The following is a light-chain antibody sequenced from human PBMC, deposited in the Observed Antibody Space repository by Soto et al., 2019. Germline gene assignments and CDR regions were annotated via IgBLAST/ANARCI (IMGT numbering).Light chain of an antibody. V-gene: IGLV1-51*01. CDR3: GTWDSSLSAVV. CDR1: SSNIGNKY. J-gene: IGLJ2*01. CDR2: DNN. Sequence: QSVLTQPPSVSAAPGQKVTISCSGSSSNIGNKYVSWYQQLPGTAPKLLIYDNNKRPSGIPDRFSGSKSGTSATLGITGLQTGDDADYYCGTWDSSLSAVVFGGGTKLTVL.